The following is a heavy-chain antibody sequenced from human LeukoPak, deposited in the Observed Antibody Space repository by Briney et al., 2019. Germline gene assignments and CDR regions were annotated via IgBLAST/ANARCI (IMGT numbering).Heavy chain of an antibody. CDR3: ARGSGSYFYYYHMDV. Sequence: GGSLRLSRAASGFTFSTYAMHWVRQAPGKGLEYVSAINNNGGSTYYANSVKGRFTISRDNSKNTLFLQMGSLRAEDMAVYYCARGSGSYFYYYHMDVWGKGTTVTVSS. V-gene: IGHV3-64*01. CDR2: INNNGGST. D-gene: IGHD1-26*01. CDR1: GFTFSTYA. J-gene: IGHJ6*03.